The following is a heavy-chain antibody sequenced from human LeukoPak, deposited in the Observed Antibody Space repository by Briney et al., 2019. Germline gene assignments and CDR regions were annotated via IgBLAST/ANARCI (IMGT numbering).Heavy chain of an antibody. Sequence: VASVNVSCKASGYTFTSYGISWVRQAPGQGLEWMGWISAYNGNTNYAQKLQGRVTMTTDTSTSTAYMELRSLRSDDTAVYYCAREYYDYVWGSYRGYYFDYWGQGTLVTVSS. D-gene: IGHD3-16*02. J-gene: IGHJ4*02. V-gene: IGHV1-18*01. CDR3: AREYYDYVWGSYRGYYFDY. CDR1: GYTFTSYG. CDR2: ISAYNGNT.